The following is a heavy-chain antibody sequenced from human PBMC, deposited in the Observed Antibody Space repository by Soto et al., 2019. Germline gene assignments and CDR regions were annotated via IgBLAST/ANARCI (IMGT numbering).Heavy chain of an antibody. D-gene: IGHD6-13*01. J-gene: IGHJ3*02. CDR3: ARYVLPRNITWYLDAFDI. V-gene: IGHV3-7*05. CDR1: GLTFSHYW. CDR2: IKQDGSKK. Sequence: EVQLGESGGGLVQPGGSLRLSCAASGLTFSHYWMPWVRQAPGKGLEWVANIKQDGSKKYYLDSVRGRFTISRDNARNSLYLEMNSLRAEYAALYYCARYVLPRNITWYLDAFDIWGQGTMFTVSS.